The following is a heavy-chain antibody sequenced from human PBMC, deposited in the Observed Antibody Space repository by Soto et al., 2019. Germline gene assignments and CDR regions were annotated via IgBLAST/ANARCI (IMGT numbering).Heavy chain of an antibody. J-gene: IGHJ5*02. CDR2: INHSGST. V-gene: IGHV4-34*01. Sequence: PSETLSLTCAVYGGSFSGYYWSWIRQPPGKGLEWIGEINHSGSTNYNPSLKSRVTISVDTSKNQFSLKLSSVTAADTAVYYCARGTEQLVSFWFDPWGQGTLVTVSS. CDR1: GGSFSGYY. D-gene: IGHD6-6*01. CDR3: ARGTEQLVSFWFDP.